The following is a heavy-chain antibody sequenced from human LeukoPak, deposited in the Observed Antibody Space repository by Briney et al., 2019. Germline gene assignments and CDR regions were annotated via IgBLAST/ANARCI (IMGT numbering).Heavy chain of an antibody. CDR3: ASLYDSSGYYGY. CDR1: GYTFTSYD. CDR2: MNPNSGNT. D-gene: IGHD3-22*01. J-gene: IGHJ4*02. Sequence: ASVKVSCKASGYTFTSYDINWVRQATGQGLEWMGWMNPNSGNTGYAQKFQGRVTMTRNTSISTAYMELSSLRSEDTAVYYCASLYDSSGYYGYWGQGTLVTVSS. V-gene: IGHV1-8*01.